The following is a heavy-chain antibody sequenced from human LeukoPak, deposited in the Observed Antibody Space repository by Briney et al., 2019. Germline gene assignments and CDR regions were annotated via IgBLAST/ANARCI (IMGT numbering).Heavy chain of an antibody. CDR2: ISSSGSTI. CDR3: ARVGGSYMGDYFDY. CDR1: GFTFSSYS. Sequence: PAGGSLRLSCAASGFTFSSYSMNWVRQAPGKGLEWVSYISSSGSTIYYADSVKGRFTISRDNAKNSLYLQMNSLRAEDTAVYYCARVGGSYMGDYFDYWGQGTLVTVSS. V-gene: IGHV3-48*04. J-gene: IGHJ4*02. D-gene: IGHD1-26*01.